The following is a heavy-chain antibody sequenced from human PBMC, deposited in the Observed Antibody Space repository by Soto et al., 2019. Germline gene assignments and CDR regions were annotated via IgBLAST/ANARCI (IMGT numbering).Heavy chain of an antibody. V-gene: IGHV3-23*01. J-gene: IGHJ5*02. Sequence: EVQLLESGGGLVQRGGSLRLSCEASGFPFSTYAMTWVRQVPGKGLEWVSTTSNGGNTEFAESVRGRFTVFRDNSKNTIYPQMSSLRAEDSAIYFCAKDFRPGLIVPTKSGFDPWGQGTPVTVSS. CDR3: AKDFRPGLIVPTKSGFDP. CDR2: TSNGGNT. D-gene: IGHD2-15*01. CDR1: GFPFSTYA.